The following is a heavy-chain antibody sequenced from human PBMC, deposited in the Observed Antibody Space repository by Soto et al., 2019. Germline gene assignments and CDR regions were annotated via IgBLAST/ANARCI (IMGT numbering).Heavy chain of an antibody. CDR2: INAGNGNT. V-gene: IGHV1-3*01. D-gene: IGHD2-15*01. CDR1: VYTFTSYA. Sequence: ASVKVSCKASVYTFTSYAMHWVRQAPGQRLEWMGWINAGNGNTKYSQKFQGRVTITRDTSASTAYMELSSLRSEDTAVYYCARDRCSGYCSGGSDYYYYYYMDVWGKGTTVTVSS. J-gene: IGHJ6*03. CDR3: ARDRCSGYCSGGSDYYYYYYMDV.